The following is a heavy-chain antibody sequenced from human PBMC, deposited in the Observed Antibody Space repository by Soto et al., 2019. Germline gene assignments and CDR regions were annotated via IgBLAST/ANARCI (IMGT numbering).Heavy chain of an antibody. J-gene: IGHJ4*02. Sequence: ASVKVSCKASGYTFTSYGISWVRQAPGQGLEWMGWISAYNGNTNYTQKLQGRVTMTTDTSTSTAYMELRSLRSDDTAVYYCAGGVIAARPPADWGQGTLVTVSS. CDR3: AGGVIAARPPAD. V-gene: IGHV1-18*01. CDR1: GYTFTSYG. D-gene: IGHD6-6*01. CDR2: ISAYNGNT.